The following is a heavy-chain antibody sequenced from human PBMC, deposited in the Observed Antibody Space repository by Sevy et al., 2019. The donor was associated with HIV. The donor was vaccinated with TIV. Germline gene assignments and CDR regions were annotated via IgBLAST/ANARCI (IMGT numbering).Heavy chain of an antibody. CDR1: GYTFTDYF. Sequence: ASVKVSCTASGYTFTDYFMHWVRQAPGQGLEWMGWINPSSGGTNYARKFQGRVTMTRDTSISTAYMELTRLRSDDTAVYYCARVLRTSSGTDYWGQGTLATVSS. J-gene: IGHJ4*02. CDR2: INPSSGGT. D-gene: IGHD6-6*01. V-gene: IGHV1-2*02. CDR3: ARVLRTSSGTDY.